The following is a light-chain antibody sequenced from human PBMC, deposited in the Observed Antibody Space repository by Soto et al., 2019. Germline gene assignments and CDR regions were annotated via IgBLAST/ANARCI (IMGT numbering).Light chain of an antibody. Sequence: QSALTQPPSASGSPGQSVTISCAGTINDVGGYNYVSWYQQHPGKVPQLMIYRVTKRPSGVPDRFSASKSDTTASLTISGLQAEDEGDYYCMSYAGGNRFVFGTGT. V-gene: IGLV2-8*01. J-gene: IGLJ1*01. CDR1: INDVGGYNY. CDR3: MSYAGGNRFV. CDR2: RVT.